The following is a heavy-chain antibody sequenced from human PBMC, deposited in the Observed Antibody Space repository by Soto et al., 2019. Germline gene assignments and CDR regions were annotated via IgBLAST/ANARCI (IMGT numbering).Heavy chain of an antibody. D-gene: IGHD6-6*01. CDR2: IYYSGST. Sequence: SETLSLTCTASGGSISSYYWSWIRQPPGKGLEWIGYIYYSGSTNYNPSLKSRVTISVDTSKNQFSLKLSSVTAADTAVYYCARTVRPYSSSSSYYYYMDVWGKGTTVTVSS. V-gene: IGHV4-59*01. CDR3: ARTVRPYSSSSSYYYYMDV. J-gene: IGHJ6*03. CDR1: GGSISSYY.